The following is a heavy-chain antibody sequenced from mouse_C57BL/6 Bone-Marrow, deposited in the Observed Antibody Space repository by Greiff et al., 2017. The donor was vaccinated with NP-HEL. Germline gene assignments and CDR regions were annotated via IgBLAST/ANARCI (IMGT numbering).Heavy chain of an antibody. CDR3: AKGYGSSYEYFDV. CDR1: GFSLTSYG. J-gene: IGHJ1*03. Sequence: VQLQQSGPGLVQPSQSLSITCTVSGFSLTSYGVHWVRQPPGKGLEWLGVIWSGGSTDYNAAFISRLSISKDNSKSQVFFKMNSLQADDTAIYYCAKGYGSSYEYFDVWGTGTTVTVSS. V-gene: IGHV2-4*01. CDR2: IWSGGST. D-gene: IGHD1-1*01.